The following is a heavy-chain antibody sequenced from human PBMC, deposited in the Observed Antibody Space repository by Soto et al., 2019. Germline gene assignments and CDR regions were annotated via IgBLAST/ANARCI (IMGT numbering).Heavy chain of an antibody. J-gene: IGHJ5*02. D-gene: IGHD5-12*01. V-gene: IGHV2-5*02. CDR3: AHSNIVATIRTSNNWFDP. CDR2: IYWDDDK. Sequence: QITLKESGPTLVKPTQTLTLTCTFSGFSLSTSGVGVGWIRQPPGKALEWLALIYWDDDKRYSPSLKSRLTITKDTSKNQVVLTMTNMDPVDTATYYGAHSNIVATIRTSNNWFDPWGQGTLVTVSS. CDR1: GFSLSTSGVG.